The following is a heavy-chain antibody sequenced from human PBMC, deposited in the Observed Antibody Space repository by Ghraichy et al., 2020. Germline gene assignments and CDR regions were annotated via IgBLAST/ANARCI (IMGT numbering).Heavy chain of an antibody. CDR3: IHSFRTGAYGSAYYFDF. Sequence: SGPTLVKPTQTLTLTCTFSGFSLSTDGVGVGWIRQPPGKALEWLALFYWDNTQRYRAPLKNRLTITKDTSRNQVVLTMTNMDPMDTATYFCIHSFRTGAYGSAYYFDFWGQGTLVTVSS. D-gene: IGHD3-10*01. CDR1: GFSLSTDGVG. J-gene: IGHJ4*02. V-gene: IGHV2-5*02. CDR2: FYWDNTQ.